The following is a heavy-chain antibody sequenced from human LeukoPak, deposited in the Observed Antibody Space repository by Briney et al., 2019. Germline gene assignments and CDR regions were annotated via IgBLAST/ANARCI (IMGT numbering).Heavy chain of an antibody. V-gene: IGHV4-34*01. J-gene: IGHJ5*02. Sequence: SETLSLTCAVYGGSFSGYYWSWIRQPPGKGLEWIGEINHSGSTNYNPSLKSRVTISVDTSKNQFSLKLSSVTAADTAVYYCARGQSHRYCSGGSCYWWFDPWGQGTLVTVPS. CDR3: ARGQSHRYCSGGSCYWWFDP. CDR1: GGSFSGYY. CDR2: INHSGST. D-gene: IGHD2-15*01.